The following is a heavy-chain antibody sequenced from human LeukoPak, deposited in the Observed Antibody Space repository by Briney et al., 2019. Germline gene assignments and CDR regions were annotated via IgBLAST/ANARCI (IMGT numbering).Heavy chain of an antibody. CDR3: AKIAQLGIMEHYFDY. V-gene: IGHV3-23*01. CDR2: ISGSGDRT. D-gene: IGHD7-27*01. CDR1: GFTFSSSA. Sequence: PGGSLRLSCAASGFTFSSSAMSWVRQAPGKGLEWVSTISGSGDRTYYADSVKGRFTISRDNSKNTLYLQMNSLRAEDTAVYYCAKIAQLGIMEHYFDYWGQGTLVTVSS. J-gene: IGHJ4*02.